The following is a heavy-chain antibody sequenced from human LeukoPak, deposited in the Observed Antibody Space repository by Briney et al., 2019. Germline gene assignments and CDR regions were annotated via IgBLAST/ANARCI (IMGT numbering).Heavy chain of an antibody. D-gene: IGHD6-19*01. CDR2: ISYSGDT. Sequence: PSETLSLTCSVSGXSVGSNYWSWVRQPPGKGLEWIGYISYSGDTKYNPSLKSRLSMSVDTSKNQCSLMLTSGTAADTAVYYCARGSGWYPHWGQGTLVTVSS. J-gene: IGHJ1*01. CDR1: GXSVGSNY. V-gene: IGHV4-59*02. CDR3: ARGSGWYPH.